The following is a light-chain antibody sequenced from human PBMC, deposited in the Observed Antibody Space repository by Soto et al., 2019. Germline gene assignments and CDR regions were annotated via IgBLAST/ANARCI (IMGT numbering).Light chain of an antibody. CDR1: QSVSSSY. CDR3: QQYGSSPWT. J-gene: IGKJ1*01. CDR2: GAS. Sequence: VVLRQSPGTLSFSPGERATLSCRASQSVSSSYLAWYQQKPGQAPRLLIYGASSRATGIPDRFSGSGSGTDFTLTISRLEPEDFAVYYCQQYGSSPWTFGQGTKVDIK. V-gene: IGKV3-20*01.